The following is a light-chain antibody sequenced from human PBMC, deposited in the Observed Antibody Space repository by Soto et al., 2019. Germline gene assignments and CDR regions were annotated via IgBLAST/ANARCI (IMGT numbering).Light chain of an antibody. CDR2: GAS. CDR3: QQANSFPYT. J-gene: IGKJ2*01. V-gene: IGKV1-12*01. CDR1: QAISSW. Sequence: DIQMTQSPSSVSASGGDRVTITCRASQAISSWLAWYQQKPGKAPKLLIYGASTLQSGVPSRFSGSGSGTAFTLTISSLQPEDFATYYCQQANSFPYTFGQGTKLEIK.